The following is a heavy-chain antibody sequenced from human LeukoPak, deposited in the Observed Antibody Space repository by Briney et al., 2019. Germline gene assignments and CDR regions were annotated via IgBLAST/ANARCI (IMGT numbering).Heavy chain of an antibody. CDR2: IKEDGSVK. CDR1: GFTFTTYW. CDR3: AKVANYYYGAESYLFFEH. J-gene: IGHJ4*02. V-gene: IGHV3-7*04. Sequence: GGTLRLSYAASGFTFTTYWVSWGREAPGHGVRWLANIKEDGSVKYYVASVTARFTFSREYANTTSNLHLNRLILQPTARYYCAKVANYYYGAESYLFFEHWGEKTPVPASS. D-gene: IGHD3-10*01.